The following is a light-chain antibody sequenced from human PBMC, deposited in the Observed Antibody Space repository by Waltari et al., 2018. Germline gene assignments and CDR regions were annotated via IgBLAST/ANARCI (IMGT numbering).Light chain of an antibody. J-gene: IGKJ1*01. CDR3: QQYNNWPPT. V-gene: IGKV3-15*01. CDR1: QSVSSN. Sequence: EIVMTQSPATLSLSPGERATLSCRASQSVSSNLAWYQQKPGQAPRLLIYGASTRATGIPARFSGSGSGTEFTITISSLQSEDFAVYYCQQYNNWPPTFGQGTKVEIK. CDR2: GAS.